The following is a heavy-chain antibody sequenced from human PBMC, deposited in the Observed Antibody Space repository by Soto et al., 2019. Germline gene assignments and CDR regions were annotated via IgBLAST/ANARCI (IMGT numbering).Heavy chain of an antibody. CDR3: ARDLNYDILTGPDY. Sequence: PGGSLRLSCAASGFTFDDYGMSWVRQAPGKGLEWVSGINWNGGSTGYADSVKGRFTISRDNAKNSLYLQMNSLRAEDTALYYCARDLNYDILTGPDYWGQGTLVTVSS. V-gene: IGHV3-20*04. D-gene: IGHD3-9*01. CDR1: GFTFDDYG. CDR2: INWNGGST. J-gene: IGHJ4*02.